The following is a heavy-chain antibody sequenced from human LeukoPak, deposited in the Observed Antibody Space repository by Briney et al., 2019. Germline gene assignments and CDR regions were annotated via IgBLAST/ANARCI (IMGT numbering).Heavy chain of an antibody. CDR1: GFTFSSYA. Sequence: PGGSLRLSCAASGFTFSSYAMSWVRQAPGKGLEWVSAISGGGGSTYYADSVKGRFTISRDNSKNTLYLQMNSLRAEDTAVYYCAKDPEYYYGSGSYSWFDPWGQGTLVTVSS. CDR2: ISGGGGST. V-gene: IGHV3-23*01. CDR3: AKDPEYYYGSGSYSWFDP. D-gene: IGHD3-10*01. J-gene: IGHJ5*02.